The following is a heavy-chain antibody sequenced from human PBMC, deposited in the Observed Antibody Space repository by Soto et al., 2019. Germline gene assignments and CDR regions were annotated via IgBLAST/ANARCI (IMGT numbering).Heavy chain of an antibody. D-gene: IGHD3-10*01. V-gene: IGHV3-21*01. J-gene: IGHJ4*02. CDR1: GFTFSSYS. Sequence: GGSLRLSCAASGFTFSSYSMNWVRQAPGKGLEWVSSISSSSSYIYYADSVKGRFTISRENARNSLYLQMNSLRAEDTAVYYCALDYYGSGSYYSGGFGYWGQGTLVTVSS. CDR3: ALDYYGSGSYYSGGFGY. CDR2: ISSSSSYI.